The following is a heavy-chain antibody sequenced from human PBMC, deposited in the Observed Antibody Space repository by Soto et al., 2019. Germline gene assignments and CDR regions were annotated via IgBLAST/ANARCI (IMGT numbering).Heavy chain of an antibody. J-gene: IGHJ3*02. CDR2: ISYDGSNK. CDR3: AKADIMITFGGVIGAFDI. CDR1: GFTFSSYG. V-gene: IGHV3-30*18. Sequence: QVQLVESGGGVVQPGRSLRLSCAASGFTFSSYGMHWVRQAPGKGLEWVAVISYDGSNKYYADSVKGRFTISRDNSKNTLYLQMNSLRAEDTAVYYCAKADIMITFGGVIGAFDIWGQGTMVTVSS. D-gene: IGHD3-16*01.